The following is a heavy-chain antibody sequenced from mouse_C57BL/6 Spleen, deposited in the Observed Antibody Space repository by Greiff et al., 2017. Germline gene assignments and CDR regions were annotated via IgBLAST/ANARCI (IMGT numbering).Heavy chain of an antibody. CDR2: ISSGGSYT. V-gene: IGHV5-6*02. Sequence: EVMLVESGGDLVKPGGSLKLSCAASGFTFSSYGMSWVRQTPDKRLEWVATISSGGSYTSYPDSVKGRFTISRDNAKNTLYLQMSSLKSEDTAMYYCARRGTTAYFDYWGQGTTLTVSS. D-gene: IGHD1-2*01. CDR3: ARRGTTAYFDY. CDR1: GFTFSSYG. J-gene: IGHJ2*01.